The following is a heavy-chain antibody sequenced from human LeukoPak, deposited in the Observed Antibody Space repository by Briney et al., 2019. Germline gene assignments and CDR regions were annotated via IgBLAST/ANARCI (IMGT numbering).Heavy chain of an antibody. J-gene: IGHJ4*02. Sequence: ASVKVSCKASGYTFTSYGISWVRQAPGQGLEWMGWISAYNGNTNYAQKLQGRVTMTTDTSTSTAYMELRSLRSDDTAVYYCAKGSDPFRWFGEFNVKLPRPIRHYYFDSWGQGNLVTVSS. CDR1: GYTFTSYG. D-gene: IGHD3-10*01. V-gene: IGHV1-18*01. CDR2: ISAYNGNT. CDR3: AKGSDPFRWFGEFNVKLPRPIRHYYFDS.